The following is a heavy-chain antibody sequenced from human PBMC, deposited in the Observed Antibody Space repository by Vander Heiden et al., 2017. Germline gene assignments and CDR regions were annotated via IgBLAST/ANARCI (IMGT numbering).Heavy chain of an antibody. Sequence: EVQVLESGGGLVQPGGSLRLSCAASGFTFSSYAMNWVRQAPGKGLEWVSAISGSGGSAFYADSVKGRFTISRDNSKNTLYLQMNSLRAEDTAVYYCAKCSRGYWYFDLWGHGTLVTVSS. CDR2: ISGSGGSA. CDR1: GFTFSSYA. CDR3: AKCSRGYWYFDL. J-gene: IGHJ2*01. V-gene: IGHV3-23*01.